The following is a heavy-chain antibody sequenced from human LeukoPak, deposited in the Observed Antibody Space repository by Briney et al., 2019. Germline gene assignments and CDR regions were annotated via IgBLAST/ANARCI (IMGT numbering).Heavy chain of an antibody. D-gene: IGHD3-10*01. V-gene: IGHV3-49*04. CDR3: TKVWFGDSTASFDY. J-gene: IGHJ4*02. CDR2: IRSKAYGGTT. Sequence: GGSLRLSCTASGFTFGDYAMSWVRQAPGKGLEWVGFIRSKAYGGTTEYAASVKGRFTISRDDSKSIAYLQMNSLKTEDTAVYYCTKVWFGDSTASFDYWGQGTLVTVSS. CDR1: GFTFGDYA.